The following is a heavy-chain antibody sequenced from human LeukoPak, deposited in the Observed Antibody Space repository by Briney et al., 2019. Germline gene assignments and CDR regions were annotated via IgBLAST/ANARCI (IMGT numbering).Heavy chain of an antibody. J-gene: IGHJ6*02. Sequence: PGGSLRLSCAASGFTFRRYSMHWVRQAPGKGLEWAAAISYDGINVYYADSVKGRFTISRDNSKKTVCSDMSGLRGQQPAVFHFARKRGGINDSRALDLWGQGTTVIVSS. V-gene: IGHV3-30-3*01. CDR3: ARKRGGINDSRALDL. CDR2: ISYDGINV. D-gene: IGHD3-22*01. CDR1: GFTFRRYS.